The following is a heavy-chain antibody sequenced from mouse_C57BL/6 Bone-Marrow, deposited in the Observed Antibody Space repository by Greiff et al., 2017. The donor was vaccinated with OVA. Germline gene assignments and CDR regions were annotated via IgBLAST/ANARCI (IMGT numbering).Heavy chain of an antibody. J-gene: IGHJ4*01. CDR2: IHPNSGST. Sequence: QVQLQQPGAELVKPGASVKLSCKASGYTFTSYWMHWVKQRPGQGLEWIGMIHPNSGSTNYNEKFKRKATLTVDKSSSTAYMQLSSLTSEDSAVYYCAYGSIYYYAMDDWGQGTSVTVSS. CDR1: GYTFTSYW. V-gene: IGHV1-64*01. CDR3: AYGSIYYYAMDD. D-gene: IGHD1-1*01.